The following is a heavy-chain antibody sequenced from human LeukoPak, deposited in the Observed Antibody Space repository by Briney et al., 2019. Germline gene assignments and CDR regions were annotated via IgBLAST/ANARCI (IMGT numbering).Heavy chain of an antibody. CDR1: GGSISSSSYY. J-gene: IGHJ4*02. CDR2: IYHSGST. CDR3: ARQDILTGYYPDDY. D-gene: IGHD3-9*01. V-gene: IGHV4-39*01. Sequence: PSETLSLTCTVSGGSISSSSYYWGWIRQPPGKGLEWIGSIYHSGSTYYNPSLKSRVTISVDTSKNQFSLKLSSVTAADTAVYYCARQDILTGYYPDDYWGQGTLVTVSS.